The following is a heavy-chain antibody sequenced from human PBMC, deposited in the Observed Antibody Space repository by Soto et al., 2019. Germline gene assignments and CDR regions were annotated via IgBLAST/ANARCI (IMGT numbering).Heavy chain of an antibody. CDR2: INGDTGKT. J-gene: IGHJ6*02. CDR3: ARGAGTGKFYQYAVDV. V-gene: IGHV1-3*01. CDR1: GFNFESYT. Sequence: DQIVQSGAEVKKPGASVRISCKSSGFNFESYTIHWLRQAPGHRFEWMGSINGDTGKTSYSRKFRNRVTISRARAACTAYVEVRSLATDDTAVYFCARGAGTGKFYQYAVDVWGQGTTVIVSS. D-gene: IGHD1-1*01.